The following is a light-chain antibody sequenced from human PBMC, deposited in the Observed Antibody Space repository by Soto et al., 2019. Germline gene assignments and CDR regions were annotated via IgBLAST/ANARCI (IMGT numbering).Light chain of an antibody. CDR2: DDN. CDR3: ASWDESLIGL. J-gene: IGLJ1*01. CDR1: SSNIGGNS. V-gene: IGLV1-51*01. Sequence: QSVLTQPPSVSAAPGQKVTISCSGSSSNIGGNSVSWYQQLPGTAPKLLIYDDNKRPSGIPDRFSGSKSGTSASLAISGLQSEDEADYYCASWDESLIGLFGTGTKV.